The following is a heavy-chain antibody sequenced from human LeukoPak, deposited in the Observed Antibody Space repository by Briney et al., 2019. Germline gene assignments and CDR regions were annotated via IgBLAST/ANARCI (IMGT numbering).Heavy chain of an antibody. CDR2: ISGSGDTT. CDR1: GFTFSSYA. Sequence: GGSLRLSCAASGFTFSSYAMNWVRQAPGKGLEWVSFISGSGDTTYYADSVKGRFTISRDNSKDTLYLQMNSLRAEDTAVYYCAKSRGESRGASNYWGQGTLVTVSS. CDR3: AKSRGESRGASNY. D-gene: IGHD1-26*01. J-gene: IGHJ4*02. V-gene: IGHV3-23*01.